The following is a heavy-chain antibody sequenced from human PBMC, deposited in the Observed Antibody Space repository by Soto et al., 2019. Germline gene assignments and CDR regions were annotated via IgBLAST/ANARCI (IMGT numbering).Heavy chain of an antibody. J-gene: IGHJ5*02. CDR3: AREMGYYDSSGCDP. V-gene: IGHV4-59*01. D-gene: IGHD3-22*01. CDR1: GGSISSYY. CDR2: IYYSGST. Sequence: KASETLSLTCTVSGGSISSYYWSWIRQPPGKGLEWIGYIYYSGSTNYNPSLKSRVTISVDTSKNQFSLKLSSVTAADTAVYYCAREMGYYDSSGCDPWGQGTLVTVSS.